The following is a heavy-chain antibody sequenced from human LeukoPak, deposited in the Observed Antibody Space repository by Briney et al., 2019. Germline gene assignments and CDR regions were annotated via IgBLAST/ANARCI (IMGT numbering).Heavy chain of an antibody. V-gene: IGHV3-74*01. Sequence: GGSLRLSCAASGFTFSSYWMHWVRQAPGKGLVWVSRINSDGSSTSYADSVKGRFTISRDNAKKSLYLQMNSLRAEDTAVHYCARVIGGSHPDYFGYWGQGTLVTVSS. CDR1: GFTFSSYW. CDR3: ARVIGGSHPDYFGY. D-gene: IGHD1-26*01. J-gene: IGHJ4*02. CDR2: INSDGSST.